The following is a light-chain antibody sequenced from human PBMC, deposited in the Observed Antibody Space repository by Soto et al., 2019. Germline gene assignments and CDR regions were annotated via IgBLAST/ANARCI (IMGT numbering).Light chain of an antibody. J-gene: IGKJ5*01. V-gene: IGKV3-11*01. CDR1: QSVSGY. CDR3: QQRSNWPPIT. Sequence: EIVLTQSPGTLSLSPGERATLLTRASQSVSGYFAWYQQKPGQASRLLIYDASNRATGIPARFSGSGSGTDFTLTISSLEPEDFAVYYCQQRSNWPPITFGQGTRLEIK. CDR2: DAS.